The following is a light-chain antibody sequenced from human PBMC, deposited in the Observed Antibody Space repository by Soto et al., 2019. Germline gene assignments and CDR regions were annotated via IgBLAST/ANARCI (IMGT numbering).Light chain of an antibody. J-gene: IGLJ1*01. CDR3: GTWDTSLTAYV. Sequence: QSVLTQPPSVSAAPGQKATISCSGSSSNIGSNYVSWYQQLPGTAPKLLIYDNNKRPSGIPDRFSGSKSGTSATLDITGLQTGDEADYYCGTWDTSLTAYVFGSGTSSPS. CDR2: DNN. V-gene: IGLV1-51*01. CDR1: SSNIGSNY.